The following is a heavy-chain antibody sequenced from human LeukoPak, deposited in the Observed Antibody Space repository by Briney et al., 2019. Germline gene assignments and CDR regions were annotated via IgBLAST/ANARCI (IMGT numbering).Heavy chain of an antibody. Sequence: PSETLSLTCTVSGYSISSGYYWGWIRQPPGKGLEWIGSIYHSGSTYYNPSLKSRVTISVDTSKNQFSLKLSSVTAADTAVYYCANGWGYGGPFDYWGQGTLVTVSS. CDR3: ANGWGYGGPFDY. CDR1: GYSISSGYY. J-gene: IGHJ4*02. CDR2: IYHSGST. V-gene: IGHV4-38-2*02. D-gene: IGHD5-18*01.